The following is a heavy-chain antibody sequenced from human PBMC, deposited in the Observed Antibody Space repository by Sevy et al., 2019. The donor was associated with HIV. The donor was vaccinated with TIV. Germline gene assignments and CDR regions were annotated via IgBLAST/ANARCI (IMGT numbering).Heavy chain of an antibody. D-gene: IGHD1-26*01. V-gene: IGHV4-59*01. Sequence: SETLSLTCTVSGGSISSYYWSWIRQPPGKGLEWIGYIYSSGSTNYNPSLKSRVTISVDTSKNQFSLKLSSVTAADTAVYYCARGVGATGFVDYYYYYMDVWGKGTPVTVSS. J-gene: IGHJ6*03. CDR1: GGSISSYY. CDR2: IYSSGST. CDR3: ARGVGATGFVDYYYYYMDV.